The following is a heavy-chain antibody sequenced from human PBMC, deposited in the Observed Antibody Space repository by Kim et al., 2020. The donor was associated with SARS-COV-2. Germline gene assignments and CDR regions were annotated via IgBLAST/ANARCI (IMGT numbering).Heavy chain of an antibody. CDR1: GYSFTDYG. CDR3: ARKLRGGYSLDY. D-gene: IGHD2-15*01. V-gene: IGHV7-4-1*02. CDR2: INTDTRKS. Sequence: ASVKVSCKASGYSFTDYGINWVRQAPGRGLQWMGWINTDTRKSTYAQAFTGRFVFSLDTSVSTAYRQISSLNTDDTAVYYCARKLRGGYSLDYWGQGTLVTVSS. J-gene: IGHJ4*02.